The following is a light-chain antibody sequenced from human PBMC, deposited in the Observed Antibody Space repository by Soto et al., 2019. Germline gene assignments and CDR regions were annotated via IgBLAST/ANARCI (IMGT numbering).Light chain of an antibody. Sequence: MTQSPLSLPVSLGQPASISCRASRSISNWLAWYQQKPGKAPKLLIYKASTLKSGVPSRFSGSGSGTEFTLTISSLQPDDFATYYCQHYNSYSEAFGQGTKVDIK. CDR1: RSISNW. CDR2: KAS. J-gene: IGKJ1*01. V-gene: IGKV1-5*03. CDR3: QHYNSYSEA.